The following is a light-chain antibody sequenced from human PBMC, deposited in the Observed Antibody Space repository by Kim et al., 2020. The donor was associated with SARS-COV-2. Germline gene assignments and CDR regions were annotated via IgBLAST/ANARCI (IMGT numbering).Light chain of an antibody. CDR3: QQYASSPFT. CDR2: GAS. J-gene: IGKJ4*01. V-gene: IGKV3-20*01. Sequence: LAAGERATLSWRASQSVSRTYLAWYQQKPGQAPRLLIYGASRRAPGIPDRFSGSGFGTDFSLTISRLEPEDFAVYYCQQYASSPFTFGGGTKLEI. CDR1: QSVSRTY.